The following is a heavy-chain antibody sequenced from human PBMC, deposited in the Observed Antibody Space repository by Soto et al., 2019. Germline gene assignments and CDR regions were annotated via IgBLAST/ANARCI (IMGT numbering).Heavy chain of an antibody. J-gene: IGHJ6*02. Sequence: PGGSLSLSCAASGFTFSSYAMSWVRQAPGKGLEWVSAISGSGGSTYYADSVKGRFTISRDNSKNTLYLQMNSLRAEDTAVYYCAKDDRWIQLWNHNYYYYGMDVWGQGTTVTVSS. CDR2: ISGSGGST. CDR1: GFTFSSYA. D-gene: IGHD5-18*01. CDR3: AKDDRWIQLWNHNYYYYGMDV. V-gene: IGHV3-23*01.